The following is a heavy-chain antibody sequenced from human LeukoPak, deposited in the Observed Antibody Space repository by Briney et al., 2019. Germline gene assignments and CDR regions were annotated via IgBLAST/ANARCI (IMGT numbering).Heavy chain of an antibody. CDR3: ARGGDYYDSSGYYSLGAFDI. CDR2: IIPILGIA. D-gene: IGHD3-22*01. J-gene: IGHJ3*02. CDR1: GGTFSSYA. Sequence: SVKVSCKASGGTFSSYAISWVRQAPGQGLEWMGRIIPILGIANYAQKFQGRVTITTDESTSTAYMELSSLRSDDTAVYYCARGGDYYDSSGYYSLGAFDIWGQGTMVIVSS. V-gene: IGHV1-69*04.